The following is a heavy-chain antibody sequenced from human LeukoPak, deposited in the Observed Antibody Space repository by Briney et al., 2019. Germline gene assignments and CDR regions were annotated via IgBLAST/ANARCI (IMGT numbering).Heavy chain of an antibody. V-gene: IGHV1-69*05. CDR3: ASPGGMGDYALDY. D-gene: IGHD3-16*01. J-gene: IGHJ4*02. CDR1: GGTFSSYA. Sequence: GSSVKVSCKASGGTFSSYAISWVRQAPGQGLEWMGGIIPIFGTANYAQKFQGRVTITTDESTSTAYMELSSLRSEDTAVYYCASPGGMGDYALDYWGQGTLVTVPS. CDR2: IIPIFGTA.